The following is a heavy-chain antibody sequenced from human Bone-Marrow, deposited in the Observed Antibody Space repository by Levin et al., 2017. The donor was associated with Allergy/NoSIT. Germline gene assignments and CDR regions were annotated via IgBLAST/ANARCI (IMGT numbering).Heavy chain of an antibody. CDR3: ARPFLESSWSIYGMDV. D-gene: IGHD3-3*01. Sequence: GGSLRLSCAASGFTFSSYAMHWVRQAPGKGLEWVAVISYDGSNKYYADSVKGRFTISRDNSKNTLYLQMNSLRAEDTAVYYCARPFLESSWSIYGMDVWGQGTTVTVSS. J-gene: IGHJ6*02. V-gene: IGHV3-30*04. CDR2: ISYDGSNK. CDR1: GFTFSSYA.